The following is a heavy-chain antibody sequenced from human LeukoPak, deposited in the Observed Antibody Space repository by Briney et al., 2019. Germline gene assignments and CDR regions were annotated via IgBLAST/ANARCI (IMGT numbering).Heavy chain of an antibody. J-gene: IGHJ6*03. CDR1: GYSISSGYY. CDR2: IYHNGTT. D-gene: IGHD3-10*01. CDR3: ARGPSITMVRGGQWYYYMDV. V-gene: IGHV4-38-2*01. Sequence: KPSETLSLTCAVSGYSISSGYYWGWVRQPPGEGLQWIGSIYHNGTTHYNSSLESRVTISVDMSKNQFSLKLTTVTAADTAVYYCARGPSITMVRGGQWYYYMDVWGKGTTVTISS.